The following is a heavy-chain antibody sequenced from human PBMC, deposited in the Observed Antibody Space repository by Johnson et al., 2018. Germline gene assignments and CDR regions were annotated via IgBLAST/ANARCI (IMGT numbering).Heavy chain of an antibody. V-gene: IGHV5-51*01. CDR2: IYPDNSDA. J-gene: IGHJ3*02. CDR1: EYNFATYW. Sequence: VQLVESGAEVKKAGESLRISCRGSEYNFATYWIGWVRQMPGKGLEWMGIIYPDNSDARYSPSFQGQVTIAADKSITTAHLQWSSLKASDTAMYFFVRPRDMLTAVDIWGQGTMVTVSS. D-gene: IGHD3-9*01. CDR3: VRPRDMLTAVDI.